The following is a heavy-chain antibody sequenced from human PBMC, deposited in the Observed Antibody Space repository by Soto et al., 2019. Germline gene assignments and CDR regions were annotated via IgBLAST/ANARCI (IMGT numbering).Heavy chain of an antibody. CDR1: GFTFSSYG. D-gene: IGHD2-15*01. J-gene: IGHJ4*02. Sequence: QVQLVESGGGVVQPGRSLRLSCAASGFTFSSYGMPWVRQAPXXGXGXVAVIWYDGSNKYYADSVKGRFTISGDNSKNTLYLQMNSLRAEDTAVYYCARDYCSGGSCLNFDYWGQGTLVTVSS. V-gene: IGHV3-33*01. CDR3: ARDYCSGGSCLNFDY. CDR2: IWYDGSNK.